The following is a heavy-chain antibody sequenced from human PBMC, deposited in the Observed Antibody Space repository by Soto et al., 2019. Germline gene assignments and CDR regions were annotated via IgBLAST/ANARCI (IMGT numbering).Heavy chain of an antibody. Sequence: ASVKVSCRASGSTFTSYDINWVRQATGQGREWMGWMNPNSGNTGSAQKFQGRVTMTRNTSISTAYMELSSLRSADTAVYYCARGSRFVFPYYYDSSGFATLLSWGQGTLVTVSP. D-gene: IGHD3-22*01. CDR2: MNPNSGNT. CDR1: GSTFTSYD. J-gene: IGHJ5*02. CDR3: ARGSRFVFPYYYDSSGFATLLS. V-gene: IGHV1-8*01.